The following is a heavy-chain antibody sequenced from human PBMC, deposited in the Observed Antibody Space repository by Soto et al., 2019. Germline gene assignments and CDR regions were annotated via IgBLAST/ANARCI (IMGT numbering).Heavy chain of an antibody. CDR3: ARGPASMTTFDY. CDR2: IIPIFGTA. V-gene: IGHV1-69*13. D-gene: IGHD4-17*01. CDR1: GGTFSSYA. Sequence: SVKVSCKASGGTFSSYAISWVRQAPGQGLEWMGGIIPIFGTANYAQKFQGRVTITADESTSTAYMELSSLRSEDTAVYYCARGPASMTTFDYWGQGTLVTVSS. J-gene: IGHJ4*02.